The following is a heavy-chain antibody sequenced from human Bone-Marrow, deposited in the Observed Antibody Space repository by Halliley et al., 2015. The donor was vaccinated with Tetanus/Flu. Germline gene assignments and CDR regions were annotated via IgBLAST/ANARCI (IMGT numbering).Heavy chain of an antibody. Sequence: GISYDGRDKYYKDSVKGRFTIPRDSSKNMVFLQMTSRTTEDTALYYCAIDRGLITRTSALCGFWGQGTLVFVSS. CDR3: AIDRGLITRTSALCGF. D-gene: IGHD1-7*01. CDR2: ISYDGRDK. V-gene: IGHV3-30*10. J-gene: IGHJ4*02.